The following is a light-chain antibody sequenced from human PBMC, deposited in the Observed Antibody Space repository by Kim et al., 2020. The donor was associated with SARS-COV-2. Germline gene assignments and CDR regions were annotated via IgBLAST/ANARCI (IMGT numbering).Light chain of an antibody. Sequence: SPGERATLSCRASQSVSSSYLAWYQQKTGQAPRLLIYGAFSSATGIPDRFSGSGSETDFTLTISRLEPEDFAVYYCQQYGSSPRYTFGQGTKLEI. J-gene: IGKJ2*01. CDR1: QSVSSSY. CDR3: QQYGSSPRYT. V-gene: IGKV3-20*01. CDR2: GAF.